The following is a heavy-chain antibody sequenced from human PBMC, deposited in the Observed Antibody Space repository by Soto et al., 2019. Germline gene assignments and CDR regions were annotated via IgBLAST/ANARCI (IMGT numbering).Heavy chain of an antibody. CDR1: GGTFSSYA. CDR2: IIPIFGTA. CDR3: AMQNRDGYNYLVY. V-gene: IGHV1-69*13. D-gene: IGHD5-12*01. J-gene: IGHJ4*02. Sequence: ASVKVSCKASGGTFSSYAISWVRQAPGQGLEWMGGIIPIFGTANYAQKFQGRVTITADESTSTAYMELSSLRSEDTAVYYCAMQNRDGYNYLVYRGQGTMGSVPQ.